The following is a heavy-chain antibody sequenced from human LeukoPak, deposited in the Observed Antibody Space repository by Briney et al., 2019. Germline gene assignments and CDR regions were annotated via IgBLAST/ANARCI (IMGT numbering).Heavy chain of an antibody. CDR1: GFTFSSYW. CDR3: ARKVLGKNAFDI. Sequence: GGSLRLSCAASGFTFSSYWMHWVRQAPGKGLVWVSRINSDGSSTSYADSAKGRFTISRDNAKNTLYLQMNSLRAEDTAVYYCARKVLGKNAFDIWGQGTMVTVSS. J-gene: IGHJ3*02. V-gene: IGHV3-74*01. CDR2: INSDGSST.